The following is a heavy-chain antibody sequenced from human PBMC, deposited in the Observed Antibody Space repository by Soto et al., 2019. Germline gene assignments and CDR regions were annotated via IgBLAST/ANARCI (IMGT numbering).Heavy chain of an antibody. Sequence: PGGSLRLSCAASGFTFGTTDMSWVRQAPGEGLEWVSTIDGSGGITYYADSVKGRFTISRDNSRNTVYLQMNSLRAEDTAIYYCAKGGSYYYDSSGYYANWGQGTLVTGSS. CDR3: AKGGSYYYDSSGYYAN. CDR2: IDGSGGIT. V-gene: IGHV3-23*01. J-gene: IGHJ4*02. CDR1: GFTFGTTD. D-gene: IGHD3-22*01.